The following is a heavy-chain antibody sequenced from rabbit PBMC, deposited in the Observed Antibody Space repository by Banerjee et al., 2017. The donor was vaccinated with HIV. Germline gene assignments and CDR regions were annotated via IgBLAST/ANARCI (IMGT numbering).Heavy chain of an antibody. D-gene: IGHD1-1*01. CDR2: IYNGDGST. V-gene: IGHV1S40*01. CDR1: GSDISSYV. CDR3: ANRYVSSSGYYL. J-gene: IGHJ6*01. Sequence: QSLEESGGDLVKPGASLTLTCTASGSDISSYVISWVRQAPGKGPEWIACIYNGDGSTYYASWAKGRFTISKTSSTTVTLQMTSLTAADTATYFCANRYVSSSGYYLWGPGTLVTVS.